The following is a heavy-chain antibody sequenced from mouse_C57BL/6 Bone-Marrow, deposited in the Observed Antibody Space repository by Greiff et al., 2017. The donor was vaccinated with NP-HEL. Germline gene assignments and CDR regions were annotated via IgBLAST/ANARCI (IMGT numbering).Heavy chain of an antibody. CDR3: AVYYSNYVGYAMDY. V-gene: IGHV1-39*01. D-gene: IGHD2-5*01. CDR1: GYSFTDYN. CDR2: INPNYGTT. J-gene: IGHJ4*01. Sequence: EVQLVESGPELVKPGASVKISCKASGYSFTDYNMNWVKQSNGKSLEWIGVINPNYGTTSYNQKFKGKATLTVDQSSSTAYSQLNSLASEDSAVYDCAVYYSNYVGYAMDYWGQGTSVTVSS.